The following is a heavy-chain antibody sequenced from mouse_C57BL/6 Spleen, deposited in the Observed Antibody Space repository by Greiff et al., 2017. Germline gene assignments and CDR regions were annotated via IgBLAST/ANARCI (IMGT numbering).Heavy chain of an antibody. CDR2: INPNNGGT. CDR1: GYTFTDYY. CDR3: ASLWLRPPHFDY. V-gene: IGHV1-26*01. J-gene: IGHJ2*01. D-gene: IGHD2-2*01. Sequence: EVQLQQSGPELVKPGASVKISCKASGYTFTDYYMNWVKQSHGKSLEWIGDINPNNGGTSYNQKFKGKATLTVDKSSSTAYMELRSLTSEDSAVYYCASLWLRPPHFDYWGQGTTLTVSS.